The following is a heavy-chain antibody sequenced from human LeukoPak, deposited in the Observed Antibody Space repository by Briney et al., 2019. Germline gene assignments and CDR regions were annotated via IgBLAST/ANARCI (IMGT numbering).Heavy chain of an antibody. Sequence: GGSLRLSCAPPGFTFSNYGMHWVRQGPGKGLEWVEVIWYDGSNKYYVDSVKGRFTISRDNSKNTLYLQMNSLRAEDTAVYYCARDFYGDFSNFDYWGQGTLVTVSS. D-gene: IGHD4-17*01. CDR1: GFTFSNYG. CDR3: ARDFYGDFSNFDY. J-gene: IGHJ4*02. V-gene: IGHV3-33*01. CDR2: IWYDGSNK.